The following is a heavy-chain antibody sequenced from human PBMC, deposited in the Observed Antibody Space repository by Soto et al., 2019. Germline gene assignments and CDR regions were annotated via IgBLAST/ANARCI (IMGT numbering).Heavy chain of an antibody. CDR1: GFTFRNYG. V-gene: IGHV3-30*18. Sequence: PGGSLRLSCSTSGFTFRNYGMHWFRQAPGKGLEWVAVISYDGSNKYYADSVKGRFTISRDNSKNTLYLQMNSLRAEDTAVYYCAKVGGDCDYWGQGTLVTVSS. J-gene: IGHJ4*02. D-gene: IGHD2-21*01. CDR2: ISYDGSNK. CDR3: AKVGGDCDY.